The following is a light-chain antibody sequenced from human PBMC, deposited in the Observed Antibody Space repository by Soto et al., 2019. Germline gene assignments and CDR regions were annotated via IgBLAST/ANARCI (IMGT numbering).Light chain of an antibody. V-gene: IGLV1-44*01. Sequence: QSVLTQPPSASGTPGQRVTISCSGGSSNIGSNTLNWYQQLPGTAPKLLIYGNNQRPSGVPDRFSDSKSGTSASLAISGLQSEDEADYYCAVWDDSLNGPVFGGGTKVTVL. CDR2: GNN. CDR1: SSNIGSNT. CDR3: AVWDDSLNGPV. J-gene: IGLJ2*01.